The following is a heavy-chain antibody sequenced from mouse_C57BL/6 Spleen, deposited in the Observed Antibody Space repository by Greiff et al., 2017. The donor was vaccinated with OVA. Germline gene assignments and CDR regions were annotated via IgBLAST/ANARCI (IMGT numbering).Heavy chain of an antibody. D-gene: IGHD1-1*01. CDR2: ISDGGSYT. V-gene: IGHV5-4*01. CDR3: ARDTGGFAY. Sequence: EVKLEESGGGLVKPGGSLKLSCAASGFTFSSYAMSWVRQTPEQRLEWVATISDGGSYTYYPDNVKGRFTISRDNAKNNLYLQMSHLKSEDTAMYYCARDTGGFAYWGQGTLVTVSA. CDR1: GFTFSSYA. J-gene: IGHJ3*01.